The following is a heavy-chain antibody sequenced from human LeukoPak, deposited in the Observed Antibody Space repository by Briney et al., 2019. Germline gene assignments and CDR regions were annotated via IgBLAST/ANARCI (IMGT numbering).Heavy chain of an antibody. CDR2: IYAGGST. Sequence: PGGSLRLSCAASGFTVSNNYMSWVRQAPGKGLEWVSVIYAGGSTYYPDSVKGRFTISRDNSKNTLYLQMDSLRSEDTAVYYCATNGYSGTYNRYSDSWGQGTLVTVSS. J-gene: IGHJ4*02. D-gene: IGHD1-26*01. V-gene: IGHV3-53*05. CDR3: ATNGYSGTYNRYSDS. CDR1: GFTVSNNY.